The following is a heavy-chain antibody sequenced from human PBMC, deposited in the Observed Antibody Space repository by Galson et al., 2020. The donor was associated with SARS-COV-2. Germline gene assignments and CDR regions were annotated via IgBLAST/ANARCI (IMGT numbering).Heavy chain of an antibody. J-gene: IGHJ2*01. CDR2: IYYSGST. CDR3: ARYSSSSGRYFVL. D-gene: IGHD6-6*01. Sequence: SETRSLTCTVSHCSISSGGYYWSWIRQHPGKGLEWIGYIYYSGSTYYNPSLKSLVTISVDTSKNQFSLKLSSVTAADTAVYYCARYSSSSGRYFVLWGRGTLVTVSS. CDR1: HCSISSGGYY. V-gene: IGHV4-31*01.